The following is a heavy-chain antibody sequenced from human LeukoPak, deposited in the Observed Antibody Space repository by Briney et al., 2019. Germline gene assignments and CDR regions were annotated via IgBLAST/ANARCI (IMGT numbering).Heavy chain of an antibody. Sequence: PSQTLSLTCTVSGGSISSGDYYWSWIRQPPGKGLEWIGYIYYSGSTYYNPSLKSRVTISVDTSENQFSLKLSSVTAADTAVYYCARGRGYYYDSSGYYSFDYWGQGTLVTVSS. CDR1: GGSISSGDYY. CDR2: IYYSGST. D-gene: IGHD3-22*01. CDR3: ARGRGYYYDSSGYYSFDY. V-gene: IGHV4-30-4*01. J-gene: IGHJ4*02.